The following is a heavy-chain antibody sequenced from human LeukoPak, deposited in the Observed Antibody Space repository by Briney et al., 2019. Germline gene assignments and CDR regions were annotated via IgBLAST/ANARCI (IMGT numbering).Heavy chain of an antibody. CDR2: ISGSGNST. Sequence: QPGGSLRLSCAASGFTFSDYAMNWVRQAPGKGLYWVSIISGSGNSTYYADSVKGRFTISRDNSKKTLYLQMNSLRAEDTAVYYCAKAHRDWYLGVFYIWSQGTMVTVSS. CDR3: AKAHRDWYLGVFYI. D-gene: IGHD3-9*01. CDR1: GFTFSDYA. V-gene: IGHV3-23*01. J-gene: IGHJ3*02.